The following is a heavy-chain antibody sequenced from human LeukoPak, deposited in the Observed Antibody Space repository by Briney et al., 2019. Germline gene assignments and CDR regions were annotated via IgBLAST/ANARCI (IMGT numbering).Heavy chain of an antibody. CDR2: IFDSNS. CDR3: ARLRVLGDYDWYFDL. V-gene: IGHV4-4*02. CDR1: GASIDGTHW. J-gene: IGHJ2*01. D-gene: IGHD4-17*01. Sequence: SGTLSLTCAVSGASIDGTHWWSWVRQSPGKGLEWIGEIFDSNSVYHPSLKSRVTISVDTSKNQFSLKLSSVTAADTAVYYCARLRVLGDYDWYFDLWGRGTLVTVSS.